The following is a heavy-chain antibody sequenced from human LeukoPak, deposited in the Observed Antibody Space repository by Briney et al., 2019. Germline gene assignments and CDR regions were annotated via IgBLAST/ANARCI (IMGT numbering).Heavy chain of an antibody. D-gene: IGHD3-9*01. CDR1: GYTFTSYA. Sequence: GASVKVSCKAAGYTFTSYALHWVRQAPGHRLAWMGWINAGNGNTKYSQKFQGRVTITRDTSASTAYMELSSLRSEDTAVYYCAREWSRGYDILSFPFDPWGQGTLVTVSS. J-gene: IGHJ5*02. CDR3: AREWSRGYDILSFPFDP. V-gene: IGHV1-3*01. CDR2: INAGNGNT.